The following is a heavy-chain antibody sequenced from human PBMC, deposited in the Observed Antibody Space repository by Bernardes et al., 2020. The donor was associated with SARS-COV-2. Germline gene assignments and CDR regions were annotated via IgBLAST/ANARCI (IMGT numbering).Heavy chain of an antibody. V-gene: IGHV1-2*02. D-gene: IGHD2-8*01. CDR3: AKELAYGTTWRDYKYYFGMDV. J-gene: IGHJ6*02. Sequence: ASVKVSCKASGYTFTGYYMHWVRQAPGQGLEWMGWINPNSGGTTYAQKFQGRVTMTRDTSISTAYMELSRLRSDDTAVYYCAKELAYGTTWRDYKYYFGMDVWGQWTTVTVSS. CDR2: INPNSGGT. CDR1: GYTFTGYY.